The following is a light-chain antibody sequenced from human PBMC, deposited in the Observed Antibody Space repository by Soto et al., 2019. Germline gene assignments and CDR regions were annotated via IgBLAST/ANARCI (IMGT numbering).Light chain of an antibody. CDR2: EVT. V-gene: IGLV2-8*01. Sequence: QSALTQPPSASGSPGQSVTISCTGTSSDVGRYNFVSWYQQHPGKAPKLMIFEVTKRPSGVPDRFSGSKSGTTASLTVSGLQAEDEADYYSSSLSAGYYKHYVFGTRTKFTVL. CDR1: SSDVGRYNF. J-gene: IGLJ1*01. CDR3: SSLSAGYYKHYV.